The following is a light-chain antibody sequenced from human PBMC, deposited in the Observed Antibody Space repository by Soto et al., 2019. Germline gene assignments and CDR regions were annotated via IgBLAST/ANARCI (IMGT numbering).Light chain of an antibody. CDR1: SSDVGGYNS. CDR2: DVG. Sequence: QSVLTQPASVSGSPGQSITISCTGTSSDVGGYNSVSWYQHHPGKAPKLIPYDVGDRPSGVSYRFSGSKSGNTASLTISGFQAADEADYFCSSYTSSMTNVFGSGTKVTVL. CDR3: SSYTSSMTNV. J-gene: IGLJ1*01. V-gene: IGLV2-14*03.